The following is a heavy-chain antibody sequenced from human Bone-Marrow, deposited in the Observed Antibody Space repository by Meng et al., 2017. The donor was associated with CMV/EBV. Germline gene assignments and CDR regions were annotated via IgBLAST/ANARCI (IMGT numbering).Heavy chain of an antibody. J-gene: IGHJ3*02. CDR3: ARVPYTQWGTDAFDI. D-gene: IGHD1-26*01. V-gene: IGHV3-48*03. CDR2: ISSSGSTI. CDR1: GFTFSSYE. Sequence: GESLKISCAASGFTFSSYEMNWVRQAPGKGLEWVSYISSSGSTIYYADSVKGRFTISRDNAKNSLYLQMNSLRAEDTAVYYCARVPYTQWGTDAFDIWGQGTMVTVSS.